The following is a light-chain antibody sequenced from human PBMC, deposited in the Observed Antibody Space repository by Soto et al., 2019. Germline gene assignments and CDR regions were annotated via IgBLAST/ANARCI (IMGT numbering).Light chain of an antibody. J-gene: IGKJ4*01. Sequence: DIQVTQSPSSVSASVGDRVTITCRASQGISGWLAWYQQKPGKAPKLLIYAASNLQSGVPSRFGGSGSGTEFTLTISSLQPEDFATYFCQQGNSYPLTFGGGTKVEIK. CDR2: AAS. V-gene: IGKV1-12*01. CDR1: QGISGW. CDR3: QQGNSYPLT.